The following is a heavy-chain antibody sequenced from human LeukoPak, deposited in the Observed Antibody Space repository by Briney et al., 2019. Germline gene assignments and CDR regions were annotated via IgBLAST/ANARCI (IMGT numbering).Heavy chain of an antibody. Sequence: PGGSLRLSCAASGFTFSSYGMHWVRQAPGKGLEWVAFIRYDGSNKYYADSVKGRFTISRDNSKNTLYLQMNSLRAEDTAVYYCAHLTTTVTTYDYMDVWGKGTTVTISS. CDR1: GFTFSSYG. J-gene: IGHJ6*03. CDR2: IRYDGSNK. V-gene: IGHV3-30*02. CDR3: AHLTTTVTTYDYMDV. D-gene: IGHD4-17*01.